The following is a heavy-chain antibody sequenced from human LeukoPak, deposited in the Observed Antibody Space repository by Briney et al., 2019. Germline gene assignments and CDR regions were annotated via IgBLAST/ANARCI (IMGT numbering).Heavy chain of an antibody. CDR2: INPSGGST. J-gene: IGHJ6*03. V-gene: IGHV1-46*01. CDR1: GYTFTSYY. Sequence: ASVKVSCKASGYTFTSYYMHWVRQAPGQGLEWMGIINPSGGSTSNAQKFQGRVTMTRDTSTSTVYMELSSLRSEDTAVYYCARGLGSTQWLVRYYYYYYYYMDVWGKGTTVTVSS. D-gene: IGHD6-19*01. CDR3: ARGLGSTQWLVRYYYYYYYYMDV.